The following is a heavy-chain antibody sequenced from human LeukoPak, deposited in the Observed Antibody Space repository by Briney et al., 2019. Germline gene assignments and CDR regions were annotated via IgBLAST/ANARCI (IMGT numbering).Heavy chain of an antibody. CDR1: GYSFTGQW. Sequence: GESLQISCQGSGYSFTGQWIGWVRQMPGKGLEWMGIIYPGDSDTRYSPSFQGQVTISADKSISTAYLQWSSLKASDTAMYYCARHQGYCSSTSCYVVYWGQGTLVTVSS. V-gene: IGHV5-51*01. CDR2: IYPGDSDT. CDR3: ARHQGYCSSTSCYVVY. D-gene: IGHD2-2*01. J-gene: IGHJ4*02.